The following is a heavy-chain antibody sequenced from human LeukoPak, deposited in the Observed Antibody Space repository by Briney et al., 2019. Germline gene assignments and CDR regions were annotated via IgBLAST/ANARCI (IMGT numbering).Heavy chain of an antibody. CDR1: RFTFRNYG. CDR3: AKSTSGWYNFDY. V-gene: IGHV3-33*06. Sequence: GGSLRLSCAASRFTFRNYGMHWVRQAPGKGLEWVATIWYDGSNQYYADSVKGRFTISRDNSKNTLYLQMNSLRAEDTAVYYCAKSTSGWYNFDYWGQGTLVTVSS. D-gene: IGHD6-19*01. CDR2: IWYDGSNQ. J-gene: IGHJ4*02.